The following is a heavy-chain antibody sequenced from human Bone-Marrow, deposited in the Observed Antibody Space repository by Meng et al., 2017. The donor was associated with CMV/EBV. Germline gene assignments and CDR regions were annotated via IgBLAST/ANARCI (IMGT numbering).Heavy chain of an antibody. Sequence: ASVKVSCKASGYTFTSYYMHWVRQAPGQGLEWMGIINPSGGSTSYAQKFQGRVTMTRDTSTSTVYMELSSLRSEDTAVYYCARCIAAAGTLYYYYYGMDVWGQWNTVNVAS. D-gene: IGHD6-13*01. V-gene: IGHV1-46*01. CDR2: INPSGGST. CDR1: GYTFTSYY. CDR3: ARCIAAAGTLYYYYYGMDV. J-gene: IGHJ6*02.